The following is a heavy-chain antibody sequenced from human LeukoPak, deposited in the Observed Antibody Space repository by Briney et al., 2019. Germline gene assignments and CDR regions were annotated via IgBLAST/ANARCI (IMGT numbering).Heavy chain of an antibody. CDR2: ISAYNGNT. CDR1: GYTFTSYG. J-gene: IGHJ4*02. Sequence: ASVKVSCKASGYTFTSYGISWVGQAPGQGSERMGWISAYNGNTNYAQKLQGRVTITTDTPTSTAYRGLRSLRSADTAVYYCARGETATLAGVAYWGQGTLVTVSS. CDR3: ARGETATLAGVAY. V-gene: IGHV1-18*01. D-gene: IGHD2-21*02.